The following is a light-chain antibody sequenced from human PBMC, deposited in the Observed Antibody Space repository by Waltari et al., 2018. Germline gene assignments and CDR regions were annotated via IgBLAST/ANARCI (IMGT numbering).Light chain of an antibody. CDR2: KVS. J-gene: IGKJ4*01. CDR1: QPLLYSDGVTY. CDR3: LQDYDYPLT. Sequence: DVVLTQSPLSLPFTLGQPASISCRSRQPLLYSDGVTYLNWFQQRPGQSPRRLIYKVSHRDSGVPERFSGSGSGTDFTLKISSLQPEDFATYYCLQDYDYPLTFGGGTKVAIK. V-gene: IGKV2-30*01.